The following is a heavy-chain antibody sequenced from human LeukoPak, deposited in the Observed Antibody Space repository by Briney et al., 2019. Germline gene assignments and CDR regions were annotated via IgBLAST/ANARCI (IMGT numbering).Heavy chain of an antibody. D-gene: IGHD5-12*01. CDR3: ARDHRYAFDN. J-gene: IGHJ4*02. CDR1: GFTFIDYS. Sequence: GGSLRLSCAASGFTFIDYSMNWVRQAPGKGLEWISYVGISSGNTKYADSVKGRFTISGDSAKNSVFLQMNSLRVEDTAVYYCARDHRYAFDNWGQGTLVTVSS. V-gene: IGHV3-48*04. CDR2: VGISSGNT.